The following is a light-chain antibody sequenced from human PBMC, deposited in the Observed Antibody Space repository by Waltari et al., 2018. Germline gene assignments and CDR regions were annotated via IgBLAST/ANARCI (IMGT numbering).Light chain of an antibody. Sequence: QSALTPTATVSGSPGQSITISCTGTSSDSGTYNLVSWYQHHPGKAPTLIIYDVNKRPSGVSNRFSGSKSGNTASLTISGLQAADEPDYYCCSYAGSAISVFGGGTKVTVL. CDR3: CSYAGSAISV. J-gene: IGLJ3*02. V-gene: IGLV2-23*02. CDR2: DVN. CDR1: SSDSGTYNL.